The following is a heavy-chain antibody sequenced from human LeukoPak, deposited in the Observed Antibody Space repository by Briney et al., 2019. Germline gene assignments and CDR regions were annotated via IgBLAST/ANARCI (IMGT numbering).Heavy chain of an antibody. CDR3: ARLKRSNWYFDL. V-gene: IGHV4-39*01. CDR2: IYYSGST. J-gene: IGHJ2*01. Sequence: SETLSLTCTVSGGSISSGSYFWGWIRQPPGKGLEWIGSIYYSGSTFYNPSLKSQVTISVDTSKHWFSLKLTSVTAADTAVYYCARLKRSNWYFDLWGRGTLVTVSS. CDR1: GGSISSGSYF. D-gene: IGHD2-15*01.